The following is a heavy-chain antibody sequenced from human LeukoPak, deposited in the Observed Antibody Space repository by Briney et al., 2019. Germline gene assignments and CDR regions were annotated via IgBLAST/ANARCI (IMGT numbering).Heavy chain of an antibody. CDR1: GYTFTGYY. D-gene: IGHD3-10*01. CDR3: ARDTERPSSGLVGY. J-gene: IGHJ4*02. V-gene: IGHV1-2*02. CDR2: INPNSGGT. Sequence: ASVKVSCKASGYTFTGYYMHWVRQAPGQGLEWMGWINPNSGGTNYAQKFQGRVTMTRDTSISTAYMELSRLRSDDTAVYYCARDTERPSSGLVGYWDQGTLVTVSS.